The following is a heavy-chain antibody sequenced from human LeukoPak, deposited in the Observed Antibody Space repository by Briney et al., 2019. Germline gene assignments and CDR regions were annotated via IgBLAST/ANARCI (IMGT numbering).Heavy chain of an antibody. Sequence: GGSLRLSCAASGFTFSSYGMHWVRQASGKGLEWVAVIWYDGSNKYYADSVKGRFTISRDNSKNTLYLQMNSLRAEDTAVYYCASYYYDSSGDADAFDIWGQGTMVTVSS. J-gene: IGHJ3*02. CDR1: GFTFSSYG. V-gene: IGHV3-33*01. CDR3: ASYYYDSSGDADAFDI. CDR2: IWYDGSNK. D-gene: IGHD3-22*01.